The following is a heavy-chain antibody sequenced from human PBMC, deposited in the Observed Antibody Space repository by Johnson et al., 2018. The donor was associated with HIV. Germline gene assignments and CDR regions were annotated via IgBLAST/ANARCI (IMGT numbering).Heavy chain of an antibody. Sequence: QVQLVESGGGVVQPGRSLRLSCAASGFTFSSYAMHWVRQAPGKGLEWVAVISYDGSNKYYADSVKGRFTISRDNSKNTLYLQMNSLRAEDTAVYYCAKDWDCNHAFDIWGQGTMVTVSS. CDR3: AKDWDCNHAFDI. V-gene: IGHV3-30*04. CDR2: ISYDGSNK. D-gene: IGHD3/OR15-3a*01. CDR1: GFTFSSYA. J-gene: IGHJ3*02.